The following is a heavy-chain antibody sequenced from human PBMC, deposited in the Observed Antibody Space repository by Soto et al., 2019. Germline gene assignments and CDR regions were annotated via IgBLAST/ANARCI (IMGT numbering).Heavy chain of an antibody. D-gene: IGHD3-16*01. CDR3: PRFPAGRAYKCFDY. J-gene: IGHJ4*02. CDR1: GGSVSSGSYY. V-gene: IGHV4-61*01. CDR2: IYYSGST. Sequence: SETLSLTCTVSGGSVSSGSYYWSWIRQPPGKGLEWIGYIYYSGSTIYNPSLKSRVTISLDTSKDQFSLKLNSMTAADTAVYYGPRFPAGRAYKCFDYWGQGTLVTVSS.